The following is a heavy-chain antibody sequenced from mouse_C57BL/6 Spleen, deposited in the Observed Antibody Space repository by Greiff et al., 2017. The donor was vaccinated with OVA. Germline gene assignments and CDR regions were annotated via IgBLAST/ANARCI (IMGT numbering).Heavy chain of an antibody. Sequence: VQLQESGPELVKPGASVKISCKASGYAFSSSWMNWVKQRPGQGLEWIGRIYPGDGDTNYNGKFKGKATLTADKSSSTAYMQLSSLTSEDSAVDFCGGVGGGEGVFDVWGKGTTLTVSS. V-gene: IGHV1-82*01. D-gene: IGHD1-1*02. CDR3: GGVGGGEGVFDV. J-gene: IGHJ2*01. CDR1: GYAFSSSW. CDR2: IYPGDGDT.